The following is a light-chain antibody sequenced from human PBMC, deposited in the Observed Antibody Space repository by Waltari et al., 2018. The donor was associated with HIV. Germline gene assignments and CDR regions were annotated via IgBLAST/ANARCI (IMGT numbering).Light chain of an antibody. J-gene: IGKJ3*01. V-gene: IGKV1-5*03. Sequence: DIRMTQSPSTLSASVGDRVTITCRASQNIRGWLAWYQQRPGKAPRLLIHRASNLEFGVSPRFSGGGSGTEFSLTIAGLQPDDFATYYCQQYSVDFYTFGQGTKV. CDR3: QQYSVDFYT. CDR2: RAS. CDR1: QNIRGW.